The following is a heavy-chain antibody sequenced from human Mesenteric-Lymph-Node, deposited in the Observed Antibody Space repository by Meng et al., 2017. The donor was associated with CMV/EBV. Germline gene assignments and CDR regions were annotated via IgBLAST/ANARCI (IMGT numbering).Heavy chain of an antibody. D-gene: IGHD6-13*01. J-gene: IGHJ5*02. CDR3: ARVLYSSSWYSWFDP. Sequence: SRYTFAGYCMHWVRQAPGQGLEWMGWINPNSGGTNYAQKFKGRVTMTRDTSISTAYMELSRLRSDDTAVYYCARVLYSSSWYSWFDPWGQGTLVTVSS. CDR1: RYTFAGYC. V-gene: IGHV1-2*02. CDR2: INPNSGGT.